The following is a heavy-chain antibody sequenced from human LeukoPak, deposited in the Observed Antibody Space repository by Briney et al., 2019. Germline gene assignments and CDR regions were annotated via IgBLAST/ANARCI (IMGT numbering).Heavy chain of an antibody. J-gene: IGHJ4*02. D-gene: IGHD6-13*01. CDR1: GFTFSNYW. CDR2: INSDGSST. V-gene: IGHV3-74*01. Sequence: PGGSLRLSCAASGFTFSNYWMHRVRQAPGKGLVWVSRINSDGSSTSYADSVKGRFTISRDNAKNTLYLQMNSLRAEDTAVYYCAKDGSSWLIDYWGQGTLVTVSS. CDR3: AKDGSSWLIDY.